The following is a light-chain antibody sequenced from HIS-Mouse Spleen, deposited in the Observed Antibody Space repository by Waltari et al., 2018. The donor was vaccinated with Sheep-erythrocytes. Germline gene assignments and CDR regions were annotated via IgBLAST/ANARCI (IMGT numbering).Light chain of an antibody. J-gene: IGKJ1*01. CDR2: AAS. CDR3: QQYYSYPPT. V-gene: IGKV3-15*01. Sequence: EIVLTQSPATLSLSPGERATLSCRASQSVSSYLAWYQQKPGQAPRLLIYAASTLQSGVPSRFSGSGSGTDFTLTISCLQSEDFATYYCQQYYSYPPTFGQGTKVEIK. CDR1: QSVSSY.